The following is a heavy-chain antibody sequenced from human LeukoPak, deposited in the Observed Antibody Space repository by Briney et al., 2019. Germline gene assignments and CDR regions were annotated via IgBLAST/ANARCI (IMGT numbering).Heavy chain of an antibody. Sequence: GGSLRLSCAASGYTFSSYPMHWVRQAPGKGLEWVAIISYDGSNKYYADSVKGRFTISRDNSKNTLYLQMNSLRAEDTAVYYCARDQNIVATILDYYYGMDVWGQGTTVTVSS. V-gene: IGHV3-30-3*01. CDR2: ISYDGSNK. CDR1: GYTFSSYP. D-gene: IGHD5-12*01. CDR3: ARDQNIVATILDYYYGMDV. J-gene: IGHJ6*02.